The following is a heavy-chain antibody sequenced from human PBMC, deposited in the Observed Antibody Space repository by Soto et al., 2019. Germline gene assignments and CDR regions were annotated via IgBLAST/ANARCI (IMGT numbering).Heavy chain of an antibody. Sequence: QVQLQESGPGLVKPSQTLSLTCTVSGGSISSSGSYWTWIRQHPGKGLEWIGYISYSGSTVYNTSFESRVTISLDTSKNQFFLNLNSVTAADTAVYYCARAAANIDYWGQGTLVTVSS. J-gene: IGHJ4*02. V-gene: IGHV4-31*03. CDR1: GGSISSSGSY. CDR3: ARAAANIDY. CDR2: ISYSGST. D-gene: IGHD2-2*01.